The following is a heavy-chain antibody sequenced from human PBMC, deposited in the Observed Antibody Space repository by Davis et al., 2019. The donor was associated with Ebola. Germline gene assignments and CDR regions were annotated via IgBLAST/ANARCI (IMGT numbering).Heavy chain of an antibody. CDR1: GGSFSGYY. J-gene: IGHJ3*02. V-gene: IGHV4-34*01. CDR2: INHSGST. D-gene: IGHD6-6*01. Sequence: SETLSLTCAVYGGSFSGYYWSWIRQPPGKGLEWIGEINHSGSTNYNPSLKSRVTISVDTSKNQFSLKLSSVTAADKAVYYCAQYSSSSEAFDIWGQGTMVTVSS. CDR3: AQYSSSSEAFDI.